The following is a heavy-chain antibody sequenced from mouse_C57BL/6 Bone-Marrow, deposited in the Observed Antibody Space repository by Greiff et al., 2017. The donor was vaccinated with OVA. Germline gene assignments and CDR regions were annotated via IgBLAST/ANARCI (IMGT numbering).Heavy chain of an antibody. Sequence: VQLQQSGPELVKPGASVKISCKASGYTFTDYYMNWVKQSHGKSLEWIGDINPNNGGTSYNQKFKGKATLTVDKSSSTAYMELRSLTSEDSAVYYCARYNGYWGQGTTLTVSS. CDR3: ARYNGY. D-gene: IGHD1-3*01. V-gene: IGHV1-26*01. CDR1: GYTFTDYY. CDR2: INPNNGGT. J-gene: IGHJ2*01.